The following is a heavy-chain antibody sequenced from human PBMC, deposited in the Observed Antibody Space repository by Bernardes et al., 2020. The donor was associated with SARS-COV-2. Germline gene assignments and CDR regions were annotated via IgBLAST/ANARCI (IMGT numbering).Heavy chain of an antibody. CDR2: ISYDGSNK. CDR3: RATIRETYYYYYGTDV. CDR1: GFTFSSYA. D-gene: IGHD5-12*01. Sequence: GGSLRLSCAASGFTFSSYAMHWVRQAPGKGLEWVAVISYDGSNKYYADSVKGRFTTSRDNSKNTLYLQMNSLRAEDTAVYYCRATIRETYYYYYGTDVWGQGTTVTVSS. V-gene: IGHV3-30-3*01. J-gene: IGHJ6*02.